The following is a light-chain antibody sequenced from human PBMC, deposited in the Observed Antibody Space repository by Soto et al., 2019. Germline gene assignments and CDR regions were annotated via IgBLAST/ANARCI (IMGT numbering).Light chain of an antibody. CDR3: QQDNNWPPIT. J-gene: IGKJ5*01. Sequence: RVMTHCSHSQHSSPGERATVSSRASQSVSTNLAWYQQKPGQSPGLLIYGASTRATGIPARFSGSGSGTEFTLTISSLQSEDFAVYYCQQDNNWPPITFGQGTRLEI. V-gene: IGKV3-15*01. CDR1: QSVSTN. CDR2: GAS.